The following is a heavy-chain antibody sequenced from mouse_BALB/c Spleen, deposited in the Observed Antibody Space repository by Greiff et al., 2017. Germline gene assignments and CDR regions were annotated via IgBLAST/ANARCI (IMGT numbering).Heavy chain of an antibody. D-gene: IGHD1-1*01. CDR3: ARGTVVGAMDY. CDR2: IWGDGST. CDR1: GFSLTGYG. J-gene: IGHJ4*01. V-gene: IGHV2-6-7*01. Sequence: QVQLKQSGPGLVAPSQSLSITCTVSGFSLTGYGVNWVRQPPGKGLEWLGMIWGDGSTDYNSALKSRLSISKDNSKSQVFLKMNSLQTDVTARYYCARGTVVGAMDYWGQGTSVTVSS.